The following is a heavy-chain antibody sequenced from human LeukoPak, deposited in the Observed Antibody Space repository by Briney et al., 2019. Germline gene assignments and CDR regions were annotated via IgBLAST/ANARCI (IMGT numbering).Heavy chain of an antibody. J-gene: IGHJ3*02. V-gene: IGHV4-59*01. Sequence: SETLSLTCTVSGGSISSYYWSWIRQPPGKGLEWIGYIYYSGSTNYNPSLKSRVTISVDTSKNQFSLKLSSVTAADTAVYYCARHTRGDGAFDIWGQGTMVTVSS. CDR1: GGSISSYY. CDR3: ARHTRGDGAFDI. D-gene: IGHD5-24*01. CDR2: IYYSGST.